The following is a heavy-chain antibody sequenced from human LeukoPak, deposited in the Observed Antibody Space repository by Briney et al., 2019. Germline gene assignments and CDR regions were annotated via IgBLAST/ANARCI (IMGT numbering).Heavy chain of an antibody. CDR3: ARDYGGRYDFWSGYYTSYYYGMDV. CDR1: GGSISSGGYY. D-gene: IGHD3-3*01. Sequence: PSQTLSLTCTVSGGSISSGGYYWSWIRQHPGKGLEWIGYIYYSGSTYYNPSLKSRVTISVDTSKNQFSLKLSSVTAADTAVYYCARDYGGRYDFWSGYYTSYYYGMDVWGQGTTVTVSS. J-gene: IGHJ6*02. V-gene: IGHV4-31*03. CDR2: IYYSGST.